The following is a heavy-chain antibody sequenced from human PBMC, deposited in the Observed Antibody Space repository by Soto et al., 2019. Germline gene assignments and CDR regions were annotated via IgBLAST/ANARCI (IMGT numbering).Heavy chain of an antibody. V-gene: IGHV3-15*01. CDR3: TTDQWGGGSSTSCYGPGCAFDI. J-gene: IGHJ3*02. D-gene: IGHD2-2*01. CDR1: GFTFSNAW. Sequence: PGGSLRLSCAASGFTFSNAWMSWVRQAPGKGLEWVGRIKSKTDGGTTDYAAPVKGRFTISRDDSKNTLYLQMNSLKTEDTAVYYCTTDQWGGGSSTSCYGPGCAFDIWGQGTMVTVSS. CDR2: IKSKTDGGTT.